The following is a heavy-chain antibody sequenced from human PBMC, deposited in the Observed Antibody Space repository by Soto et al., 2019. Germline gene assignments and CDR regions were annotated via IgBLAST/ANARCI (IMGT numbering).Heavy chain of an antibody. Sequence: SETLSLTCTVSGGSISSYYWSWIRQPPGKGLEWIGYIYYSGSTNYNPSLKSRVTISVDTSKNQFSLKLSSVTAADTAVYYCARQWELLADAFAIWGQGTMVTVSS. J-gene: IGHJ3*02. D-gene: IGHD1-26*01. CDR1: GGSISSYY. V-gene: IGHV4-59*01. CDR3: ARQWELLADAFAI. CDR2: IYYSGST.